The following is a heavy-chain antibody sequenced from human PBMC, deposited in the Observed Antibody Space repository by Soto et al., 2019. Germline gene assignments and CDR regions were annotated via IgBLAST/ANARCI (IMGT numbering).Heavy chain of an antibody. CDR3: ARGKNYDFWSGITLPHNSGMDV. J-gene: IGHJ6*02. CDR1: GSTFPSYV. V-gene: IGHV1-3*01. Sequence: ASLTGAWQGSGSTFPSYVVRWVLQYTEQRLEWMGWINAGNGNTKYSQKFQGRVTITRDTSASTAYMELSSLRSEDTAVYYCARGKNYDFWSGITLPHNSGMDVWGQGTTVTVS. CDR2: INAGNGNT. D-gene: IGHD3-3*01.